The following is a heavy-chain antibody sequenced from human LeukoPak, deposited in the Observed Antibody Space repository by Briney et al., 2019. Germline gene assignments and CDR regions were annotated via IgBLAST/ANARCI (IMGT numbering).Heavy chain of an antibody. Sequence: GGSLRLSCAASGFIFSTYAMNWVRQAPGKGLEWVSIISGSGGSTYYADSVKGRFTISRDNSKNTLYLQMNSLRAEDTAVYYCAKDNRYSYGYYFDYWGQGTLVTVSS. J-gene: IGHJ4*02. D-gene: IGHD5-18*01. CDR2: ISGSGGST. V-gene: IGHV3-23*01. CDR3: AKDNRYSYGYYFDY. CDR1: GFIFSTYA.